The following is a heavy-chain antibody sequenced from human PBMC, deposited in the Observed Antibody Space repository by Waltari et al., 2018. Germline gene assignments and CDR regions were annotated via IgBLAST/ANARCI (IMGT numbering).Heavy chain of an antibody. CDR2: IYYSGNT. D-gene: IGHD6-19*01. J-gene: IGHJ3*02. CDR3: ARGGGWSAFDI. Sequence: QLQLQESGPGLVKPSETLSLTCTVSGVSITNSNYYWGWIRQPPGKGLEWIGNIYYSGNTYYNPSLKSRVTISEDTSKNQFSLKLSSVTAADTAVYYCARGGGWSAFDIWGQGTMVTVSS. V-gene: IGHV4-39*01. CDR1: GVSITNSNYY.